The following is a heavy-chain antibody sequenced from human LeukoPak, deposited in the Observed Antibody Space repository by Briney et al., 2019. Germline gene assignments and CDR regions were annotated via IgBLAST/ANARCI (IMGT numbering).Heavy chain of an antibody. J-gene: IGHJ4*02. Sequence: SETLSLTCAVSGGSLSSSNWWSWVRQPPGKGLEWIWEIYHSGSTNYNPSLKSRVTISVDKSKNQFSLKLSSVTAADTAVYYCAGRANHRQYYFDYWGQGTLVTVSS. CDR3: AGRANHRQYYFDY. CDR1: GGSLSSSNW. D-gene: IGHD1-14*01. V-gene: IGHV4-4*02. CDR2: IYHSGST.